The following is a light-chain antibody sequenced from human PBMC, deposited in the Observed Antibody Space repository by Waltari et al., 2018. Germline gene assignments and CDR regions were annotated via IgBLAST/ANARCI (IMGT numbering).Light chain of an antibody. Sequence: HSVLTPPPSPPGAPGQTVPISSSGSNSNIGTHTVTWSQHLPGSAPKLLNYYTNERPPGISLRFSGSKAGASASLVMLGLQSEGEGDYFCAAWDDNLSGPVFGGGTRLTVL. V-gene: IGLV1-44*01. J-gene: IGLJ2*01. CDR2: YTN. CDR3: AAWDDNLSGPV. CDR1: NSNIGTHT.